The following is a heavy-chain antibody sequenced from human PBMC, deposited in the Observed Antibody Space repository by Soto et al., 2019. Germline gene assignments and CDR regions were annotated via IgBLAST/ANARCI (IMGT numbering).Heavy chain of an antibody. CDR3: AREYCSSTSCYLSGWFDP. Sequence: QVQLVQSGAEVKKPGSSVKVSCKASGGTFSSYAISWVRQAPGQGLEWMGGIIPIFGTANYAQKFQGRVTITADESTSTAYMELSSRRSEDTAVYYCAREYCSSTSCYLSGWFDPWGQGTLVTVSS. D-gene: IGHD2-2*01. CDR1: GGTFSSYA. V-gene: IGHV1-69*01. J-gene: IGHJ5*02. CDR2: IIPIFGTA.